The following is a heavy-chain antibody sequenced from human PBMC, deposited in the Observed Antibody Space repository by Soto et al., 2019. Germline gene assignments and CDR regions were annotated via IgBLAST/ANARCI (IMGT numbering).Heavy chain of an antibody. CDR1: GGTFSSYA. D-gene: IGHD2-2*03. CDR3: ARVGGYCSSTSCYADYYYGMDV. V-gene: IGHV1-69*13. CDR2: IIPIFGTA. J-gene: IGHJ6*02. Sequence: SVKVSCKASGGTFSSYAISWVRQAPGQGLEWMGGIIPIFGTANYAQKFQGRVTITADESTSTAYMELSSLRSEDTAVYYCARVGGYCSSTSCYADYYYGMDVWGQGTTVTVSS.